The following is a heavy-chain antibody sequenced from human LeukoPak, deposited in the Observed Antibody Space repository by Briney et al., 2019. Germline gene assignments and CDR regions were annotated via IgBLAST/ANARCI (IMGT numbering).Heavy chain of an antibody. D-gene: IGHD3-22*01. Sequence: PGGSLRLSCAASGFTFSSYEMNWVRQAPGKGLEWVSYISSSGTTLCYADSVKGRLTTSRDNAKNSLYLQMNSLRAEDTAVYYCARDYYDSGGYYNLDAFDIWGQGTMVTVSS. J-gene: IGHJ3*02. CDR1: GFTFSSYE. CDR2: ISSSGTTL. V-gene: IGHV3-48*03. CDR3: ARDYYDSGGYYNLDAFDI.